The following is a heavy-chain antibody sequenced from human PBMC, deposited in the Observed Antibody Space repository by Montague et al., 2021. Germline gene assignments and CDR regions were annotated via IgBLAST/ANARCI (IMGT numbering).Heavy chain of an antibody. CDR3: ARGWQKRFDP. CDR1: GDSVSSNGAT. J-gene: IGHJ5*02. D-gene: IGHD5-24*01. V-gene: IGHV6-1*01. Sequence: CAISGDSVSSNGATWNCIRQSPSRALEWLGRTYYRSKWYNEYAISVKSRITVNPDTSKNQFSLLLNSVTPEDTAVYYCARGWQKRFDPWGQGTLVTVSS. CDR2: TYYRSKWYN.